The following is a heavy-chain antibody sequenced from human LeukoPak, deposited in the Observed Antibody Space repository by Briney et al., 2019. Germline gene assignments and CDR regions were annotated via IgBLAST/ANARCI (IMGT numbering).Heavy chain of an antibody. Sequence: GGSLRLSCAASEFTVSSNYMTWVRQAPGKGLEWVSIIYSGGSTYYADSVKGRFTISRDNSKKTLYLQMNSLRAEDTAVYYCARGLAVAGTGFDYWGQGTLVTVSS. CDR2: IYSGGST. D-gene: IGHD6-19*01. V-gene: IGHV3-66*01. J-gene: IGHJ4*02. CDR3: ARGLAVAGTGFDY. CDR1: EFTVSSNY.